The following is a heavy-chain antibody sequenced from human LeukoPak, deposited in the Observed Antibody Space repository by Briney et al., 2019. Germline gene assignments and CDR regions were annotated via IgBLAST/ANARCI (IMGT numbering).Heavy chain of an antibody. J-gene: IGHJ4*02. CDR3: AKGNTGSAYSAVDH. Sequence: GGSLRLSCAASGFTFGSYALSWVRQAPGKGLQWVSTVSGGGDATYYADSVKGRFTVSRDDSKNTLHLQMDSLRAEDTALYYCAKGNTGSAYSAVDHWGQGTLVTVSS. D-gene: IGHD2-15*01. CDR2: VSGGGDAT. CDR1: GFTFGSYA. V-gene: IGHV3-23*01.